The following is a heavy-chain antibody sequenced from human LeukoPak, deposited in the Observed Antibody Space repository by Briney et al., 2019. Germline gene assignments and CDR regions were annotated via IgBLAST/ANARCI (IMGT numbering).Heavy chain of an antibody. Sequence: SETLSLTCTVSGGSISSYYWSWIRQPAGKGLEWIGRIYTSGSTNYNPSLKSRVTMSVDTSKNQFSLKLSSVTAADTAAYYCARAAFYGDRAWDFDYWGQGTLVTVSS. V-gene: IGHV4-4*07. CDR3: ARAAFYGDRAWDFDY. CDR2: IYTSGST. J-gene: IGHJ4*02. D-gene: IGHD4-17*01. CDR1: GGSISSYY.